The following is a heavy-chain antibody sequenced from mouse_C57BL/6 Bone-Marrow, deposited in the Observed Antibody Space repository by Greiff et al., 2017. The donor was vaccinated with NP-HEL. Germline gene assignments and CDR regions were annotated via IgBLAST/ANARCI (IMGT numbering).Heavy chain of an antibody. D-gene: IGHD2-3*01. V-gene: IGHV1-80*01. J-gene: IGHJ4*01. CDR3: IYDGYPLGLDY. Sequence: QVQLQQSGAELVKPGASVKISCKASGYAFSSYWMSWVKQRPGKGLEWIGQIYPGDGDTNYNGKFKGKATLTADKASSTAYMQLSCLTSEDSAVYFCIYDGYPLGLDYWGQVTSVTVSS. CDR2: IYPGDGDT. CDR1: GYAFSSYW.